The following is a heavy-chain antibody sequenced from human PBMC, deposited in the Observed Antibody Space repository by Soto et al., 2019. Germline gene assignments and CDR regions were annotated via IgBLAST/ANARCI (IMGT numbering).Heavy chain of an antibody. CDR1: GFTFSNYG. J-gene: IGHJ4*02. D-gene: IGHD2-2*01. V-gene: IGHV3-21*01. Sequence: EVQLVESGGGLVKPGGSLRLSCAASGFTFSNYGMNWVRQAPGKGLEWVSSISSSSSNIYYGGSVKGRFTISRDNAKSALYLQMNSLRDEDSAMYLCARELDGTSQIDHWGQGTLVTVSS. CDR3: ARELDGTSQIDH. CDR2: ISSSSSNI.